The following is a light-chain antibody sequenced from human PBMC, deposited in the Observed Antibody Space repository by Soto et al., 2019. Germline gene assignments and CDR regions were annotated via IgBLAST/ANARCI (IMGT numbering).Light chain of an antibody. V-gene: IGLV2-14*01. Sequence: QSALTQPASVSGSPGQSITISCTGTSSDVGGYDYVSWYQQHPGKAPQLMIYDVNNRPSGVSNRFSGSKSGNTASLTISGLQAEDEADYYCSSYTSSSTLVFGTGTKVTAL. J-gene: IGLJ1*01. CDR1: SSDVGGYDY. CDR3: SSYTSSSTLV. CDR2: DVN.